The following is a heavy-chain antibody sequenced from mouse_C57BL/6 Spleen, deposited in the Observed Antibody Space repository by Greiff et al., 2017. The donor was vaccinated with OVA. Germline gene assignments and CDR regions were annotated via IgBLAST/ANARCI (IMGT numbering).Heavy chain of an antibody. CDR1: GYSFTGYY. Sequence: EVQLVESGPELVKPGASVKISCKASGYSFTGYYMNWVKQSPEQSLEWIGEINPSTGGTTYNQKFKAKATLTVDKSSSTAYMQLKSLTSEDSAVYYCARRLYDYDLDYWGQGTTLTVSS. CDR3: ARRLYDYDLDY. J-gene: IGHJ2*01. V-gene: IGHV1-42*01. D-gene: IGHD2-4*01. CDR2: INPSTGGT.